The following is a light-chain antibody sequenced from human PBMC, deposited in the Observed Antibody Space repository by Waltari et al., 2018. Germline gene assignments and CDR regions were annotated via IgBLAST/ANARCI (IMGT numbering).Light chain of an antibody. CDR3: HQYKTSVRT. Sequence: QLTQSLSTLSPSLGERVPITCRASQSVGIWLAWHQQKPGKAPKVLIYKASTLESGVPSRFSGSGSGTDFTLTINNLQPDDIATYYCHQYKTSVRTFGQGTKVEIK. J-gene: IGKJ1*01. V-gene: IGKV1-5*03. CDR2: KAS. CDR1: QSVGIW.